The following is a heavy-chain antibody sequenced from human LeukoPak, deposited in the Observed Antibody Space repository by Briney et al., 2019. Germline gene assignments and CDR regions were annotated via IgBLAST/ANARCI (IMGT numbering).Heavy chain of an antibody. J-gene: IGHJ4*02. V-gene: IGHV4-31*03. CDR1: GGSIGSGGYY. Sequence: SETLSLTCTVSGGSIGSGGYYWSWIRQHPGKGLEWIGYIYYSGSTYYNPSLKSRVTISVDTSKNQFSLKLSSVTAADTAVYYCARGLSEEWLLPFDYWGQGTLVTVSS. CDR2: IYYSGST. CDR3: ARGLSEEWLLPFDY. D-gene: IGHD3-3*01.